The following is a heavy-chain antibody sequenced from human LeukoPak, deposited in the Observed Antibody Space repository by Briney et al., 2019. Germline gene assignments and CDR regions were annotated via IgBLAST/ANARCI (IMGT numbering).Heavy chain of an antibody. CDR2: INHSGST. J-gene: IGHJ4*02. Sequence: PSETLSLTCAVYGGSFSGYYCSWLRQPPGKGLEWMGEINHSGSTNYNPSLTSRVTISVDTSKNRFSLKLRSVTAADAAVYYCACLGEFGVVSYWGQGTLVTVSS. V-gene: IGHV4-34*01. D-gene: IGHD3-3*01. CDR3: ACLGEFGVVSY. CDR1: GGSFSGYY.